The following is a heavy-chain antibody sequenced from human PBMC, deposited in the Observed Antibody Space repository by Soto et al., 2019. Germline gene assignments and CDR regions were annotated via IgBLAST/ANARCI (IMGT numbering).Heavy chain of an antibody. J-gene: IGHJ4*02. CDR3: AKDLVFSGYNDQTYFDY. Sequence: PGGSLRLSCAASGFTFDNYAMHWVRRPPGKGLEWVSGISWNSDSIGYAQSVKGRFTISRDNAKNSLYLQMNSLRTEDTAFYYCAKDLVFSGYNDQTYFDYWGQGILVTVSS. V-gene: IGHV3-9*01. CDR2: ISWNSDSI. CDR1: GFTFDNYA. D-gene: IGHD5-12*01.